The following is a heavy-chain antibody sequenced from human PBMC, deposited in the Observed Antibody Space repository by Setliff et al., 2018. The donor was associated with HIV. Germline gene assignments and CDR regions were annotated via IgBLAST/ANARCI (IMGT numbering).Heavy chain of an antibody. V-gene: IGHV3-49*04. CDR3: TMAPRYYNFWSGYFDY. D-gene: IGHD3-3*01. CDR2: IRSKAYGGTT. Sequence: QSGGSLRLSCTASGFTFGDYAMSWVRQAPGKGLEWVGFIRSKAYGGTTEYAASVKGRFTISRDDSNNTLYLQMSTLRVDDTAVYYCTMAPRYYNFWSGYFDYWGQGTLVTVSS. J-gene: IGHJ4*02. CDR1: GFTFGDYA.